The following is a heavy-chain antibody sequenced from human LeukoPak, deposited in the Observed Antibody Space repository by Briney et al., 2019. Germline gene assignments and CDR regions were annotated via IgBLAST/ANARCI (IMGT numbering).Heavy chain of an antibody. CDR3: ARDPYYDFWSGYSGPDY. J-gene: IGHJ4*02. CDR2: IKQDGSEK. CDR1: GFTFSSYW. V-gene: IGHV3-7*01. D-gene: IGHD3-3*01. Sequence: GGSLRLSCAASGFTFSSYWMSWVRQAPGKGLEGVADIKQDGSEKYYVDSVKGRFTISRDNAKNSLYLQMNSLRAEDTAVYYCARDPYYDFWSGYSGPDYWGQGTLVTVSS.